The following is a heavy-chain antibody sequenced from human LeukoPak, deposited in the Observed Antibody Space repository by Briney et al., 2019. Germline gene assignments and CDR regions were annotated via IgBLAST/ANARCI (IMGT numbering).Heavy chain of an antibody. CDR2: IYYSGST. V-gene: IGHV4-39*01. Sequence: PETLSLTCTVSGDSISSSGDYWGWIRQPPGKGPEWIGNIYYSGSTYYNPSLKSRVTISVDTSKNQFSLKLSSVTAADTAVYYCARAYCSSTSCYFDYWGQGTLVTVSS. CDR3: ARAYCSSTSCYFDY. CDR1: GDSISSSGDY. J-gene: IGHJ4*02. D-gene: IGHD2-2*01.